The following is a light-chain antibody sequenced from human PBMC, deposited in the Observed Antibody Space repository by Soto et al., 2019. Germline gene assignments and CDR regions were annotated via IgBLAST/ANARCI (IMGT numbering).Light chain of an antibody. CDR1: QSVSIK. Sequence: EIVLTQSPATLSVSPGERVTLSCRASQSVSIKLAWYQQKPGQAPRLLISDTSTRATGIPARFSGSGFATDVTLTINSLQSEDFAVYYCQQYNLRPHYTFGQGTQLEIK. V-gene: IGKV3-15*01. J-gene: IGKJ2*01. CDR2: DTS. CDR3: QQYNLRPHYT.